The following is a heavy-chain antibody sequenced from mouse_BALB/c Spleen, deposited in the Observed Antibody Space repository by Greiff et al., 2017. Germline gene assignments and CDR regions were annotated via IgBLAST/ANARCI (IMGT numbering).Heavy chain of an antibody. V-gene: IGHV1-80*01. Sequence: QVQLKESGAELVRPGSSVKISCKASGYAFSSHWMNWVKQRPGQGLEWIGQIYPGDGDTNYNGKFKGKATLTADKSSSTAYMQLSSLTSEDSAVYFCARAGNYPLAMDYWGQGTSVTVSS. CDR3: ARAGNYPLAMDY. D-gene: IGHD2-1*01. CDR2: IYPGDGDT. J-gene: IGHJ4*01. CDR1: GYAFSSHW.